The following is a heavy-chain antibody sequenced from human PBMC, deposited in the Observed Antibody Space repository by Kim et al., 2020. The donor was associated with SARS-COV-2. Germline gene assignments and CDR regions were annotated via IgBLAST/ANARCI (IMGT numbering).Heavy chain of an antibody. CDR2: IYYSGST. CDR3: ARQGGARPFDY. D-gene: IGHD1-26*01. Sequence: SETLSLTCTVSGGSISSSSYYWGWIRQPPGKGLEWIGSIYYSGSTYYNPSLKSRVTISVDTSKNQFSLKLSSVTAADTAVYYCARQGGARPFDYWGQGTLVTVSS. V-gene: IGHV4-39*01. CDR1: GGSISSSSYY. J-gene: IGHJ4*02.